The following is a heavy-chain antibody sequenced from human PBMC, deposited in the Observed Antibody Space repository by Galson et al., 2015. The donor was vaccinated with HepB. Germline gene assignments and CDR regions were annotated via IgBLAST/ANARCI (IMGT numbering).Heavy chain of an antibody. Sequence: SLRLSCAASGFTFSSYSMNWVRQAPGKGLEWVSYISSSSSTIYYADSVKGRFTISRDNAKNSLYLQMNSLRDEDTAVYYCARATYYYYYYYMDVWGKGTTVTVSS. CDR1: GFTFSSYS. V-gene: IGHV3-48*02. J-gene: IGHJ6*03. CDR2: ISSSSSTI. CDR3: ARATYYYYYYYMDV.